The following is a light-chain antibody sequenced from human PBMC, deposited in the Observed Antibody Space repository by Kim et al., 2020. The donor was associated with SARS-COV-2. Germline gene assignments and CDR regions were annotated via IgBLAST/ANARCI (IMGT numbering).Light chain of an antibody. CDR2: SDI. J-gene: IGLJ3*02. CDR3: QVWDKSSDHWV. Sequence: SYELTQPPSLSVAPGQTARISCGGDNIGGKSVHWYQQKPGQAPVLVIYSDIDRPSGIPERFSGSNSGDTATLTINRVEAGDEADYYCQVWDKSSDHWVFGGGTQLTVL. V-gene: IGLV3-21*04. CDR1: NIGGKS.